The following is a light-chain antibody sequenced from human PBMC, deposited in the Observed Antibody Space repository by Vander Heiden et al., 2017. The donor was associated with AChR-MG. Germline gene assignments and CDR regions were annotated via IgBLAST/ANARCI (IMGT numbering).Light chain of an antibody. CDR1: SSDVGGYNY. V-gene: IGLV2-11*01. CDR2: DVS. CDR3: CSYAGSYTVV. Sequence: HSALTQPRPVSGSPGQSVPLSCTGTSSDVGGYNYVSWYQQHPGKPPKLMIYDVSKRPSGVPDRFSGSKSGNTASLTISGLQAEDEADYYCCSYAGSYTVVFGGGTKLTVL. J-gene: IGLJ2*01.